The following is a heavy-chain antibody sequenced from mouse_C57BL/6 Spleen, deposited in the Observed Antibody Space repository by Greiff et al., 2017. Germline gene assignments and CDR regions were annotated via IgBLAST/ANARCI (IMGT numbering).Heavy chain of an antibody. J-gene: IGHJ1*03. CDR1: GYTFTSYW. V-gene: IGHV1-59*01. Sequence: VQLQQPGAELVRPGTSVKLSCKASGYTFTSYWMHWVKQRPGQGLEWIGVIDPSDSYTNYNQKFKGKATLTVATSSSTTYVQHSSLTSEDSAVYYCARTTTVVARYFDVWGTGTTVTVSS. D-gene: IGHD1-1*01. CDR2: IDPSDSYT. CDR3: ARTTTVVARYFDV.